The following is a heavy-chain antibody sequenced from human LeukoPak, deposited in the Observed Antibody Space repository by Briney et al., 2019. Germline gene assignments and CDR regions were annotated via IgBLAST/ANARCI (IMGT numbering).Heavy chain of an antibody. J-gene: IGHJ4*02. Sequence: SETLSVTCTVSGDSISTYYWSWIRQPPGKGLEYIGCIHYSGTTIYNPSLKSRVTISVDTSKNQFSLILTSVTAADTAVYYCARGLRGWSGGAHTWYYFDYWGQGTLVTVSS. CDR3: ARGLRGWSGGAHTWYYFDY. CDR2: IHYSGTT. D-gene: IGHD3-10*01. V-gene: IGHV4-59*08. CDR1: GDSISTYY.